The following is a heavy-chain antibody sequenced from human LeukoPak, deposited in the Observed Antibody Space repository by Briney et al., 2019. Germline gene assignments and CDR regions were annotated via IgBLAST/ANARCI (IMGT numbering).Heavy chain of an antibody. CDR3: ARDFKLLWFGELYMDV. J-gene: IGHJ6*03. CDR2: IKQDGSEK. V-gene: IGHV3-7*01. D-gene: IGHD3-10*01. Sequence: PGGSLRLSCAASGFTFSSYWMSWVRQAPGKGLEWVANIKQDGSEKYYVDSVKGRFTISRDNAKNSLYLQMNSLRAEDTAVYYCARDFKLLWFGELYMDVWGKGTTVTVSS. CDR1: GFTFSSYW.